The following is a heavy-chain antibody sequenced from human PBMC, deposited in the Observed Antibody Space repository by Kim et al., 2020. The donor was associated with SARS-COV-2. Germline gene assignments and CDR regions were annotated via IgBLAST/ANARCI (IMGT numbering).Heavy chain of an antibody. D-gene: IGHD1-1*01. V-gene: IGHV1-18*01. CDR1: GYTFTSYG. Sequence: ASVKVSCKASGYTFTSYGISWVRQAPGQGLEWMGWISAYNGNTNYAQKLQGRVTMTTDTSTSTAYMELRSLRSDDTAVYYCARVWELAAAGTFDYWGQGTLVTVSS. CDR2: ISAYNGNT. CDR3: ARVWELAAAGTFDY. J-gene: IGHJ4*02.